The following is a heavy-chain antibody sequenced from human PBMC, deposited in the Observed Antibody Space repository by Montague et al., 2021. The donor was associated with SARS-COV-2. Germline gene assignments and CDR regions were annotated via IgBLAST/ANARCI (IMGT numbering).Heavy chain of an antibody. V-gene: IGHV4-59*05. CDR1: GDSISNHY. CDR3: ARHPLGYCSSTSCYVG. Sequence: SETLSLTCSVSGDSISNHYWSWIRQPPGKGLEWIGSIYYSGSTYYNPSLKSRVTISVDTSKNQFSLKLSSVTAADTAVYYCARHPLGYCSSTSCYVGWGQGTLVTVSS. J-gene: IGHJ4*02. CDR2: IYYSGST. D-gene: IGHD2-2*01.